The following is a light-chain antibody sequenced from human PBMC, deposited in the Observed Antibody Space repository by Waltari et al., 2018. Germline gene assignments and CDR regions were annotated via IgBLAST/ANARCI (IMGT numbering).Light chain of an antibody. CDR2: KAS. J-gene: IGKJ1*01. CDR1: QSISTW. Sequence: DIQMAQSPSTLSASVGDRVTITCRASQSISTWLAWYQQKPGKAPNLLIYKASALEPGVPSRFSGSGSATDFTLTISGLQPDDFATYFCQQYNFFPWTFGQGTKVEIK. V-gene: IGKV1-5*03. CDR3: QQYNFFPWT.